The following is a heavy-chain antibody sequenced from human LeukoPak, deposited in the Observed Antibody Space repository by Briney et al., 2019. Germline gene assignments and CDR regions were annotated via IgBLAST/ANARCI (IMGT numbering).Heavy chain of an antibody. J-gene: IGHJ4*02. V-gene: IGHV4-34*01. CDR1: GGSFSGYY. CDR3: AITGYSSSNDY. Sequence: SETLSLTCAVYGGSFSGYYWSWIRQPPGKGLEWIGEINHSGSTNYNPSLKSRVTISVDTSKNQFSLKLSSVTAADTAVYYCAITGYSSSNDYWGQGTLVTVSS. CDR2: INHSGST. D-gene: IGHD6-13*01.